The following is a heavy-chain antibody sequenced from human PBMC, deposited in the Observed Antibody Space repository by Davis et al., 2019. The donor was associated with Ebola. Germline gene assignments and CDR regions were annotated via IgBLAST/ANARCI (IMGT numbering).Heavy chain of an antibody. V-gene: IGHV3-73*01. Sequence: GESLKISCAASGSTFSGSAMHWVRQASGKGLEWVGRIRSKANSYATAYAASVKGRFTISRDDSKNTAYLQMNSLKTEDTAVYYCTSSFSGSYRDYWGQGTLVTVSS. CDR3: TSSFSGSYRDY. CDR1: GSTFSGSA. J-gene: IGHJ4*02. CDR2: IRSKANSYAT. D-gene: IGHD1-26*01.